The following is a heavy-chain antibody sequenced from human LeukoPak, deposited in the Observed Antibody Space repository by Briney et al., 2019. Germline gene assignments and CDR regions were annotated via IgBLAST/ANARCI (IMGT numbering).Heavy chain of an antibody. D-gene: IGHD3-3*01. CDR2: IYYSGST. V-gene: IGHV4-61*01. CDR3: APYDFWSGYYDY. J-gene: IGHJ4*02. Sequence: SETLSLTCTVSGGSVSSGSYYWSWVRQPPGKGLEWIGYIYYSGSTNYNPSLKSRVTISVDTSKNQFSLKLSSVTAADTAVYYCAPYDFWSGYYDYWGQGTLVTVSS. CDR1: GGSVSSGSYY.